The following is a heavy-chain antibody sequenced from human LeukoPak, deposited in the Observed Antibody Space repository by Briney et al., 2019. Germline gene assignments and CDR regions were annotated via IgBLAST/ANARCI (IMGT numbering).Heavy chain of an antibody. D-gene: IGHD4-17*01. CDR2: ISSSTSYI. V-gene: IGHV3-21*01. CDR3: ARAGGSTVSHSDY. CDR1: GFTFSSYS. J-gene: IGHJ4*02. Sequence: GGSLRLSCAASGFTFSSYSMNWIRHAPGKGLESVSSISSSTSYIYYADSVKGRFTISKDNAKNSLYLQMNSLRAEDTAVYYCARAGGSTVSHSDYWGQGTLVTVSS.